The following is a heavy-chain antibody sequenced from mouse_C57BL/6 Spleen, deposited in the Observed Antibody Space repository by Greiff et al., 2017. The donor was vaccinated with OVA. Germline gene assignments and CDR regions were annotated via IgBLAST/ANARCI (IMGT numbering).Heavy chain of an antibody. D-gene: IGHD2-5*01. V-gene: IGHV10-1*01. CDR2: IRSKSNNYAT. CDR3: VRVYSNYGPWFAY. J-gene: IGHJ3*01. Sequence: EVHLVESGGGLVQPKGSLKLSCAASGFSFNTYAMNWVRQAPGKGLEWVARIRSKSNNYATYYADSVKDRFTISRDDSESMLYLQMNNLKTEDTAMYYCVRVYSNYGPWFAYWGQGTLVTVSA. CDR1: GFSFNTYA.